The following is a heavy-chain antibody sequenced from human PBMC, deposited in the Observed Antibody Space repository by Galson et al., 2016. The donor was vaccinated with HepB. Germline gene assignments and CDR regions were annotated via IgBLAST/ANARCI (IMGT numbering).Heavy chain of an antibody. Sequence: SLRLSCAASGFIFSDCVMHWVRQAPGKGLVWVSRINSDGSSTSYADSVKGRFTISRDDAKNTLYLQMNTLRVEDTAVYYCTRETRWYFDLWGRGTLLTVSS. CDR2: INSDGSST. CDR1: GFIFSDCV. CDR3: TRETRWYFDL. V-gene: IGHV3-74*01. J-gene: IGHJ2*01.